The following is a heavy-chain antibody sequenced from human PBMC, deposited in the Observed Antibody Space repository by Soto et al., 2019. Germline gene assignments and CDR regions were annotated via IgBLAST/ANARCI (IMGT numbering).Heavy chain of an antibody. Sequence: QVQLLESGPGLVKPSETLSLTCTVSGASLSGYYWSWIRQPPGKGLEWIGYIYECGSTDYKSSLRSRVTISIDTSRNQISLKLSSVTAADTAVYYCARGRKVQQWVSSGRGGGMDVWGQGTTVTVSS. V-gene: IGHV4-59*01. CDR2: IYECGST. D-gene: IGHD6-19*01. J-gene: IGHJ6*02. CDR1: GASLSGYY. CDR3: ARGRKVQQWVSSGRGGGMDV.